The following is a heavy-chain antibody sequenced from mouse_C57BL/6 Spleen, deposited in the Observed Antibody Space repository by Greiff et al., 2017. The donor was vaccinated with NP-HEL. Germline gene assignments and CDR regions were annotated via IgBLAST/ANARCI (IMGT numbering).Heavy chain of an antibody. V-gene: IGHV1-74*01. Sequence: QVQLQQPGAELVKPGASVKVSCKASGYTFTSYWMHWVKQRPGQGLEWIGRIHPSDSDTKYHQKFKGKATLTVGKSYSTAYMQLSSLTSDASAVYYCAIGSGDYFDYWGQGTTLTVSS. CDR1: GYTFTSYW. CDR3: AIGSGDYFDY. J-gene: IGHJ2*01. CDR2: IHPSDSDT.